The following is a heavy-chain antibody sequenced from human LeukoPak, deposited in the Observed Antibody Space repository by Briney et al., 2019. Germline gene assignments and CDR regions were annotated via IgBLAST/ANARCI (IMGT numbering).Heavy chain of an antibody. D-gene: IGHD1-14*01. CDR1: GYTFTGYD. CDR3: ARDGPYSRYYFDY. V-gene: IGHV1-8*01. CDR2: MNPNSGNT. J-gene: IGHJ4*02. Sequence: ASVKVSCKASGYTFTGYDINWVRQATGQGLEWMGWMNPNSGNTGYAQKFQGRVTMTRNTSISTAYMELSSLRSEDTAVYYCARDGPYSRYYFDYWGQGTLVTVSS.